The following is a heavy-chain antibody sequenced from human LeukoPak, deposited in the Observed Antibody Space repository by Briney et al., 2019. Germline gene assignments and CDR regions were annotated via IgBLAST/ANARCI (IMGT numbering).Heavy chain of an antibody. J-gene: IGHJ5*02. V-gene: IGHV1-69*08. D-gene: IGHD3-16*01. CDR3: SGDLHWHHDS. Sequence: SAKVSCKVSGGTFGSYTINWVRQAPGQGLEWMGRSVPIFDTTNYARNFQGRVTITADKSTTTVYMELTSLRSDDTAVYYCSGDLHWHHDSWGQGTLVTVSS. CDR1: GGTFGSYT. CDR2: SVPIFDTT.